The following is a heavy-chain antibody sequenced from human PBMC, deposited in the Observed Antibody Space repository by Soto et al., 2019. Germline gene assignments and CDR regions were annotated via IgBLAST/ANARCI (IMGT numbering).Heavy chain of an antibody. Sequence: ASVKVSCKVSGYTLTELSMHWVRQAPGKGLEWMGGFDPEDGETIYAQKFQGRVTMTEDTSTDTAYMELGSLRSEDTAVYYCATLTCSSPSCYIGWFDPWGQGTLVTVSS. J-gene: IGHJ5*02. CDR2: FDPEDGET. CDR1: GYTLTELS. V-gene: IGHV1-24*01. CDR3: ATLTCSSPSCYIGWFDP. D-gene: IGHD2-2*02.